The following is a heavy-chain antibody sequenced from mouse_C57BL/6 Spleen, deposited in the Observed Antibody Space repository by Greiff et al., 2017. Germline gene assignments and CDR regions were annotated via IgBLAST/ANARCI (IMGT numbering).Heavy chain of an antibody. D-gene: IGHD3-1*01. CDR1: GYTFPSYW. V-gene: IGHV1-55*01. CDR3: ARRNSFPWFAY. J-gene: IGHJ3*01. CDR2: IYPGSGST. Sequence: QVQLQQPGAELVKPGASVKMSCQASGYTFPSYWITWGQQRPGQGLARIGDIYPGSGSTHHNEKFKSKATLTVDTSSSTAYMQLSSLTSEDSAVYYCARRNSFPWFAYWGQGTLVTVSA.